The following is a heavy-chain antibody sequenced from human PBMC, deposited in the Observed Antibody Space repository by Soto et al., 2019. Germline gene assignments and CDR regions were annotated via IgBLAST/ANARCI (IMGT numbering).Heavy chain of an antibody. D-gene: IGHD2-15*01. CDR1: GDSVSSNSAA. Sequence: SQTLSLTCAISGDSVSSNSAAWNWIRQSPSRGLEWLGRTYYRSKWYNDYAVSVKSRITINPDTSKNQFSLQLNSVTPEDTAVYYCARGRGYCSGGSCYYPFGFDYWGQGTLVTVSS. J-gene: IGHJ4*02. CDR3: ARGRGYCSGGSCYYPFGFDY. V-gene: IGHV6-1*01. CDR2: TYYRSKWYN.